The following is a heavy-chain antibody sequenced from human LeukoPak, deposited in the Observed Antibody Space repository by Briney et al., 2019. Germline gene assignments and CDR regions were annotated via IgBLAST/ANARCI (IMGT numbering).Heavy chain of an antibody. D-gene: IGHD3-22*01. CDR3: ARVGLGQRPAFDY. CDR2: IYYSGST. J-gene: IGHJ4*02. V-gene: IGHV4-30-4*01. Sequence: PSQTLSLTCTVSGGSISSGDYYWSWIRQPPGKGLEWIGYIYYSGSTYYNPSLKSRVTISVDTSKNQFSLKLSSVTAADTAVYYCARVGLGQRPAFDYWGQGTLVTVSS. CDR1: GGSISSGDYY.